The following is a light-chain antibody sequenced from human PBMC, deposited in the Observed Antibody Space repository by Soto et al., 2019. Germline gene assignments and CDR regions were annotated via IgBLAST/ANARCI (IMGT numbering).Light chain of an antibody. Sequence: QSALTQPRSVSVSPGQSVTISCTGTSSDVGGYNFVSWYQQSPGKAPKLIIYDVTKRPSGVPDRFSGSKSGNTASLTISGLQAEDEADYYCCSYAGTYTLWVFGGGTQLTVL. CDR2: DVT. CDR1: SSDVGGYNF. V-gene: IGLV2-11*01. J-gene: IGLJ3*02. CDR3: CSYAGTYTLWV.